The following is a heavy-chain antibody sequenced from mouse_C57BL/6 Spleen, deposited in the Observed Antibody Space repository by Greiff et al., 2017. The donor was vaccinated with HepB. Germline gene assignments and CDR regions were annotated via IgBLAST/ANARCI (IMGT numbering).Heavy chain of an antibody. CDR1: GYTFTSYW. CDR3: ASNSNYVWFAY. V-gene: IGHV1-69*01. D-gene: IGHD2-5*01. CDR2: IDPSDSYT. J-gene: IGHJ3*01. Sequence: VQLQESGAELVMPGASVKLSCKASGYTFTSYWMHWVKQRPGQGLEWIGEIDPSDSYTNYNQKFKGKSTLTVDKSSSTAYMQLSSLTSEDSAVYYCASNSNYVWFAYWGQGTLVTVSA.